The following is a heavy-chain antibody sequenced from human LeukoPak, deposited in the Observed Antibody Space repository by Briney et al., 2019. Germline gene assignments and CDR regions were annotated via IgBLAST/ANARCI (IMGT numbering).Heavy chain of an antibody. CDR2: IRYDGSNK. Sequence: GGSLRLSCAASGFIFSSYGMHWVRQAPGKGLEWVAFIRYDGSNKYYADSVKGRFTISRDNSKNTLYLQMNSLRAEDTAVYYCAKEGYYYDSSGYYYSPYYFDYWGQGTLVTVSS. D-gene: IGHD3-22*01. CDR3: AKEGYYYDSSGYYYSPYYFDY. J-gene: IGHJ4*02. V-gene: IGHV3-30*02. CDR1: GFIFSSYG.